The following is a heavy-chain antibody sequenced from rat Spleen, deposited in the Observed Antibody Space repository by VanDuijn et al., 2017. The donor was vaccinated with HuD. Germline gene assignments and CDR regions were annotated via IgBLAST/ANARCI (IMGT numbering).Heavy chain of an antibody. CDR1: GHSITSSYR. D-gene: IGHD1-2*01. V-gene: IGHV3-3*01. CDR3: ASLYSSYSLYYFDY. CDR2: INSAGSP. Sequence: EVQLQESGPGLVKPSQSLSLTCSVTGHSITSSYRWNWIRKFPGNKLEWMGYINSAGSPNYNPSLKSRISITRDTSKNQFFLQVNSVTTEDTATYYCASLYSSYSLYYFDYWGQGVMVTVSS. J-gene: IGHJ2*01.